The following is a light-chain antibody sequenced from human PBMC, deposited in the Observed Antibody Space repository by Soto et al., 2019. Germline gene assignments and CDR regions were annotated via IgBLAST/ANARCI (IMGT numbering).Light chain of an antibody. J-gene: IGKJ5*01. CDR3: QQRTNWPTST. CDR1: QNVRSY. CDR2: DAS. Sequence: EIVLTQSPDTLSLSPGERATLSCRASQNVRSYLAWYQQKPGQAPRLLIHDASSRATGIPDRFSGSVSGTDFTLTISSLEPEDSAVYYCQQRTNWPTSTFGQGTRLEIK. V-gene: IGKV3-11*01.